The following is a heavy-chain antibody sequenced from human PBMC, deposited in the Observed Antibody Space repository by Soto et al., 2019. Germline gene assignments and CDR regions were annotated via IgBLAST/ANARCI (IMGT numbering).Heavy chain of an antibody. Sequence: ASVKVSCKASGYTFTNSGISWVRQAPGQRLEWMGWINAGNGNTKYSQKFQGRVTITADESTSTAYMELSSLRSEDTAVYYCASVETQRYYYGMDVWGQGTTVTVSS. CDR2: INAGNGNT. D-gene: IGHD2-15*01. CDR1: GYTFTNSG. J-gene: IGHJ6*02. CDR3: ASVETQRYYYGMDV. V-gene: IGHV1-18*01.